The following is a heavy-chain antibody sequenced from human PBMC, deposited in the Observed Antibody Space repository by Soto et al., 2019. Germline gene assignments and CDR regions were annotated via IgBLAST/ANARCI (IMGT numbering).Heavy chain of an antibody. CDR3: AKPPYGQEYFQH. CDR2: ISKNGGST. D-gene: IGHD4-17*01. V-gene: IGHV3-23*01. J-gene: IGHJ1*01. CDR1: GFTFSSYA. Sequence: GGSLRLSCAASGFTFSSYAISWVRQAQGKGLEWVSAISKNGGSTYYADSVKGRFTISRDNSKNTLYLQMNSLRAEDTAVYYCAKPPYGQEYFQHWGQGALVTVSS.